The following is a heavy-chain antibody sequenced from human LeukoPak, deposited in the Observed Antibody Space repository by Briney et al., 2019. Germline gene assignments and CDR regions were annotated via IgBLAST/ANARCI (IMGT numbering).Heavy chain of an antibody. D-gene: IGHD2-15*01. CDR1: GDSFSNLKW. CDR3: ARGCPQCDYLDY. CDR2: VYHSRST. V-gene: IGHV4-4*02. J-gene: IGHJ4*02. Sequence: PSGTLSLTCTVSGDSFSNLKWWNWLRRPPGQALEWIGEVYHSRSTNYNPSLKGRVTMSVDKSVNQFSLKLSSVTAADTAVYYCARGCPQCDYLDYWGQGTLVTVSS.